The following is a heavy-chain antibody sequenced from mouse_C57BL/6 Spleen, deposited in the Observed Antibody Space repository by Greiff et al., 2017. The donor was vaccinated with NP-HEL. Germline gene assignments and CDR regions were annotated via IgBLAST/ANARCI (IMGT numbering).Heavy chain of an antibody. V-gene: IGHV3-6*01. J-gene: IGHJ2*01. Sequence: EVQLQQSGPGLVKPSQSLSLTCSVTGYSITSGYYWNWIRQFPGNKLEWMGYISYDGSNNYNPSLKNRISITRDTSKNQFFLKLNSVTTEDTATYYCARFPYYYGSSPFDYWGQGTTLTVSS. CDR1: GYSITSGYY. CDR3: ARFPYYYGSSPFDY. CDR2: ISYDGSN. D-gene: IGHD1-1*01.